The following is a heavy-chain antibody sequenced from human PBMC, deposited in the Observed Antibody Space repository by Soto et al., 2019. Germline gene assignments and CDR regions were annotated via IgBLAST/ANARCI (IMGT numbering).Heavy chain of an antibody. D-gene: IGHD6-13*01. Sequence: SETLSLTCTVSGGSISSYYWSWIRQLPGKGLEWIGYIYYSGSTNHNPSLKSRVTISVDTSKNQFSLKLSSVTAADTAVYYCARSSSWYYYYYGMDVWGQGTTVTVSS. J-gene: IGHJ6*02. V-gene: IGHV4-59*01. CDR1: GGSISSYY. CDR3: ARSSSWYYYYYGMDV. CDR2: IYYSGST.